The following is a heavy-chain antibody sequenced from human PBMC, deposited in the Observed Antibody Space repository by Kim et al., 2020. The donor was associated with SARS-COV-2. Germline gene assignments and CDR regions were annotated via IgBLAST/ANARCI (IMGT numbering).Heavy chain of an antibody. CDR2: MNPNSANT. Sequence: ASVKVSCKASGYTFTSYDINWVRQATGQGLEWLGWMNPNSANTGYAQKFQGRVTMTRNTSISTAYMELSSLGSEDTAVYYCARVGVHYGSGSYYYWGQGTRDSVSS. V-gene: IGHV1-8*01. CDR3: ARVGVHYGSGSYYY. J-gene: IGHJ4*02. D-gene: IGHD3-10*01. CDR1: GYTFTSYD.